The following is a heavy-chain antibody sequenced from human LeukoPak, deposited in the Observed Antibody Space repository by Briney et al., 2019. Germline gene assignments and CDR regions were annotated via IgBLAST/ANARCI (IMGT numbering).Heavy chain of an antibody. CDR3: ARDARDFWSGYYNYYGMDV. D-gene: IGHD3-3*01. J-gene: IGHJ6*02. CDR2: INSDGSST. CDR1: GFTFSSYA. Sequence: PGGSLRLSCAASGFTFSSYAMHWVRQAPGKGLVWVSRINSDGSSTSYADSVKGRFTISRDNAKNTLYLQMNSLRAEDTAVYYCARDARDFWSGYYNYYGMDVWGQGTTVTVSS. V-gene: IGHV3-74*01.